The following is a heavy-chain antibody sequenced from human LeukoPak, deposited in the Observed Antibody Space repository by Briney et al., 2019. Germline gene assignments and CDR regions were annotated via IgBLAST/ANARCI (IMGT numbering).Heavy chain of an antibody. J-gene: IGHJ6*02. V-gene: IGHV4-39*07. CDR3: ARADESLVYGMDV. CDR2: IYHSGST. CDR1: GGSISSGSYY. Sequence: SQTLSLTCAVSGGSISSGSYYWGWIRQPPGKGLEWIGSIYHSGSTYYNPSLKSRVTISVDTSKNQFSLKLRSVTAADTAIYYCARADESLVYGMDVWGPGTTVIVSS.